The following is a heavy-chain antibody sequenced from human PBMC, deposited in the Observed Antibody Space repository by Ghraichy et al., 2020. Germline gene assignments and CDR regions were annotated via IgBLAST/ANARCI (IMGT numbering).Heavy chain of an antibody. V-gene: IGHV3-21*01. CDR1: GFTFSSYS. CDR3: ARDPDDIVVVPALDY. CDR2: ISSSSSYI. J-gene: IGHJ4*02. Sequence: GESLRLSCAASGFTFSSYSMNWVRQAPGKGLEWVSSISSSSSYIYYADSVKGRFTISRDNAKNSLYLQMNSLRAEDTAVYYCARDPDDIVVVPALDYWGQGTLVTVSS. D-gene: IGHD2-2*01.